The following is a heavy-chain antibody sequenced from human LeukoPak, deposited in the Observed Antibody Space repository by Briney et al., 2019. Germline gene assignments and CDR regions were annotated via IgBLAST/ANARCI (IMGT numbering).Heavy chain of an antibody. Sequence: SVKVSCKASGFTFNSSAMQWVRQARGQRLAWIGWIVVGSGNTNYAQKFQERVTITRDMSTSTAYMELSSLRSEDTAVYYCAALLGYYYDSSGLPIDPWGQGTLVTVSS. CDR2: IVVGSGNT. CDR3: AALLGYYYDSSGLPIDP. J-gene: IGHJ5*02. V-gene: IGHV1-58*02. CDR1: GFTFNSSA. D-gene: IGHD3-22*01.